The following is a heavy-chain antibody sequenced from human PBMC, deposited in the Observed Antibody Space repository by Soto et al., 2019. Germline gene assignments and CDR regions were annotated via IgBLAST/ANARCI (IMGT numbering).Heavy chain of an antibody. J-gene: IGHJ2*01. CDR1: GGSFSGYY. Sequence: SETLSLTCAVYGGSFSGYYWSWIRQPPGKGLEWIGEINHSGSTNYNPSLKSRVTISVDTSKNQFSLRLSSVTAADTAVYPCARAGRNWYFDLWARGTLVTVSS. CDR2: INHSGST. CDR3: ARAGRNWYFDL. D-gene: IGHD1-1*01. V-gene: IGHV4-34*01.